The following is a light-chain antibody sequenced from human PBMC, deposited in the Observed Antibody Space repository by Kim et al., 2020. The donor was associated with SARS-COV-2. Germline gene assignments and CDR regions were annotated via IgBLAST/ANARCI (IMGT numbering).Light chain of an antibody. J-gene: IGLJ2*01. CDR3: SSYTSSSTVV. V-gene: IGLV2-18*02. CDR2: EVT. CDR1: SSDVGSYNR. Sequence: GQSVTISCTGTSSDVGSYNRVSWYQQSLGTAPKVMIYEVTNRPSGVPNRFSGSKSGNTASLTISGLQAEDEADYYCSSYTSSSTVVFGGGTQLTVL.